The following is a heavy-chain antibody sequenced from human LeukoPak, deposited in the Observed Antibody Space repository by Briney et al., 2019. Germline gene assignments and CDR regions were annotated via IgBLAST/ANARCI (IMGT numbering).Heavy chain of an antibody. Sequence: SVTVSCKASGGTFSSYAISWVRQAPGQGLEWMGRIIPILGIANYAQKFQGRVTITADKSTSTAYMELSSLRSEDTAVYYCARDSSAYGSGSYYYYGMDVWGQGTTVTVSS. CDR3: ARDSSAYGSGSYYYYGMDV. CDR1: GGTFSSYA. D-gene: IGHD3-10*01. J-gene: IGHJ6*02. CDR2: IIPILGIA. V-gene: IGHV1-69*04.